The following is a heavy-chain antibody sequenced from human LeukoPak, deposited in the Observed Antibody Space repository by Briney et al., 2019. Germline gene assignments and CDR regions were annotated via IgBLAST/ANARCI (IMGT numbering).Heavy chain of an antibody. V-gene: IGHV3-30-3*01. CDR3: ARIMPGEVGYFDL. CDR2: ISYDGSNK. CDR1: GFTFSSYA. D-gene: IGHD3-16*01. Sequence: GGSLRLSCAASGFTFSSYAMHWVRQAPGKGLEWVAVISYDGSNKYYADSVKGRFTISRDNSKNTLYLQMNSLRAEDTAVYYCARIMPGEVGYFDLWGRGTLVTVSS. J-gene: IGHJ2*01.